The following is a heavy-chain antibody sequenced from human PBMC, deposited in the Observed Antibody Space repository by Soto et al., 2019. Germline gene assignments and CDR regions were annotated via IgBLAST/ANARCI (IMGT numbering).Heavy chain of an antibody. J-gene: IGHJ4*02. CDR1: GFTLSSYD. CDR2: ITSSDNSI. CDR3: ASMITPDY. V-gene: IGHV3-48*03. Sequence: SGGSLRLSCAASGFTLSSYDMHWVRQAPGKGLEWLSSITSSDNSIYHADSVKGRFTTSRDNAKNSLYLQMNSLRAEDTAVYYCASMITPDYWGQGTLVTVSS. D-gene: IGHD3-16*01.